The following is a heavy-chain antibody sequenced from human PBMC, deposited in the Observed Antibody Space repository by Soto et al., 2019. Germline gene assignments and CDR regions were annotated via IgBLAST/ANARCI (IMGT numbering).Heavy chain of an antibody. J-gene: IGHJ6*02. D-gene: IGHD3-22*01. V-gene: IGHV1-18*01. CDR3: ARIRRYYYDSSGYVYGMDV. CDR1: GYTFTSYG. CDR2: ISAYNGNT. Sequence: QVQLVQSGAEVKKPGASVKVSCTASGYTFTSYGISWVRQAPGQGLEWMGWISAYNGNTNYAQKLQGRVTMTTDTSTSTASMEMRSLRSDVTAVYYCARIRRYYYDSSGYVYGMDVWGQGTTVTVSS.